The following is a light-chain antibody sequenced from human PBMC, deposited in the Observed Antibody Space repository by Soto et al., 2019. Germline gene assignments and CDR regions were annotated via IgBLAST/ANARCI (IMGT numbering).Light chain of an antibody. J-gene: IGLJ1*01. Sequence: QSALTQSASVSGSPGQSISISCTGTSSDVGRYNFVSWYQQRPGKAPKLIIYDVANRPSGISNRFSGSKSGNTASLTISGLQAEDEADYYCSSYTGSTSLVYVFGTGTKLTVL. CDR1: SSDVGRYNF. CDR3: SSYTGSTSLVYV. V-gene: IGLV2-14*03. CDR2: DVA.